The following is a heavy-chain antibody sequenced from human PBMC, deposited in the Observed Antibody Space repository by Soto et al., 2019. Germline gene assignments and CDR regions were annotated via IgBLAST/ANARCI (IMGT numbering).Heavy chain of an antibody. V-gene: IGHV3-33*01. D-gene: IGHD1-26*01. CDR1: GFTFSSYG. CDR2: ILYDGSNK. Sequence: GGSLRLSCAASGFTFSSYGMHWVRQAPGKGLEWVAAILYDGSNKYYADSVKGRFTISRDNSKNTLYLQMNSLRAEATAVYYCAGGTYYSDYCGQGT. J-gene: IGHJ4*02. CDR3: AGGTYYSDY.